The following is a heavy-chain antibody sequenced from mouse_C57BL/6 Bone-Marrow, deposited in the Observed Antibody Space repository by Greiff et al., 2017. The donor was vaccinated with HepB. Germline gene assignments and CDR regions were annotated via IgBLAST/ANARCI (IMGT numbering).Heavy chain of an antibody. Sequence: DVMLVESGGDLVKPGGSLKLSCAASGFTFSSYGMSWVRQTPDKRLEWVATISSGGSYTYYPDSVKGRFTISRDNAKNTLYLQMSSLKSEDTAMYYCARQGYYDYDPAWFAYWGQGTLVTVSA. D-gene: IGHD2-4*01. CDR1: GFTFSSYG. CDR3: ARQGYYDYDPAWFAY. CDR2: ISSGGSYT. J-gene: IGHJ3*01. V-gene: IGHV5-6*02.